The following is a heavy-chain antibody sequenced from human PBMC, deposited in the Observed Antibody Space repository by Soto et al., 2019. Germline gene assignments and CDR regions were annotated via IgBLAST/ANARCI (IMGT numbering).Heavy chain of an antibody. CDR3: ARDNISIYGDYLDY. CDR1: GFSFSSYE. J-gene: IGHJ4*02. CDR2: IGTSGTTI. V-gene: IGHV3-48*03. D-gene: IGHD4-17*01. Sequence: GGSLRLSCAASGFSFSSYEMNWVRQAPGKGLEWVSYIGTSGTTIYYAESVKGRFTISRDNAKNSLYLQMNSLRAEDTAIYYCARDNISIYGDYLDYWGQGTQVTVSS.